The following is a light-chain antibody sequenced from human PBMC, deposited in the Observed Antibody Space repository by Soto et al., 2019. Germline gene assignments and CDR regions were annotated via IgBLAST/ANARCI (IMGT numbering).Light chain of an antibody. J-gene: IGKJ1*01. CDR3: QQYKTSPS. V-gene: IGKV1-5*03. CDR2: KAS. Sequence: DIQMTQSPSTLPASVGEGVTITCRANQSISTWLAWYQQKPGKAPKLLIYKASSLESGVPSRFSGSGSGTEFTLTISDLQPDDFASYFCQQYKTSPSFGQGTKVDIK. CDR1: QSISTW.